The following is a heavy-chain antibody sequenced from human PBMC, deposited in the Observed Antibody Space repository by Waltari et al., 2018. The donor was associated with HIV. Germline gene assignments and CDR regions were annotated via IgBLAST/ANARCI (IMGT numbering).Heavy chain of an antibody. CDR3: ARGGLAITPAGTRLYTGMDV. CDR1: GFTFSNYL. CDR2: IHYDGNKK. D-gene: IGHD6-13*01. Sequence: QVHLVESGGGVVQPGGSLKLSCAASGFTFSNYLMHWVRQAPGKGLEWGTFIHYDGNKKNYADSVKGRFTVSRDNSKKTLYLQMNSLRHEDTALYYCARGGLAITPAGTRLYTGMDVWGQGTTVTVSS. V-gene: IGHV3-30*02. J-gene: IGHJ6*02.